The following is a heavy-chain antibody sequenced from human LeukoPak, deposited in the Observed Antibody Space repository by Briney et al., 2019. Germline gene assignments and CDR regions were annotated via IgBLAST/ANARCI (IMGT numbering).Heavy chain of an antibody. Sequence: SGTLSLTCGVSGGSISNTNWWTWVRQPPGKGLEWIGEVNLQGSTNYNPSLESRVAISVDKSENHSSLKLTSVTAADTAVYYCAREGGPYRPLDYSGQGTLVTVAS. V-gene: IGHV4-4*02. CDR2: VNLQGST. J-gene: IGHJ4*02. CDR1: GGSISNTNW. CDR3: AREGGPYRPLDY.